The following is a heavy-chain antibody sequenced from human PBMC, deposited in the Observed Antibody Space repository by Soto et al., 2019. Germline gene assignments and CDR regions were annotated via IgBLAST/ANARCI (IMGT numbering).Heavy chain of an antibody. J-gene: IGHJ4*02. D-gene: IGHD3-22*01. V-gene: IGHV4-34*01. CDR1: GGSFSGYY. CDR3: ARGRTNYYDSSGLIRS. CDR2: INHSGNT. Sequence: TSETLSLTCAVYGGSFSGYYWTWIRQPPGKGLEWIGEINHSGNTNYSPSLKTRVTISVDTSRNQFSLNLSSVTAADTAVYYCARGRTNYYDSSGLIRSWGQGTRVTVSS.